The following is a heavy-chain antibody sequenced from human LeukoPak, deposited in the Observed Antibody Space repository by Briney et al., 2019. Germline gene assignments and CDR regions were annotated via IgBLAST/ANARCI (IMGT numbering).Heavy chain of an antibody. CDR1: GYTLTELS. V-gene: IGHV1-69*02. CDR3: ASGSVGGSGSYLVYYYGMDV. D-gene: IGHD3-10*01. J-gene: IGHJ6*02. CDR2: IIPILGIA. Sequence: GASVKVSCKVSGYTLTELSMHWVRQAPGQGLEWMGRIIPILGIANYAQKFQGRVTITADNSTSTAYMELSSLRSEDTAVYYCASGSVGGSGSYLVYYYGMDVWGQGTTVTVSS.